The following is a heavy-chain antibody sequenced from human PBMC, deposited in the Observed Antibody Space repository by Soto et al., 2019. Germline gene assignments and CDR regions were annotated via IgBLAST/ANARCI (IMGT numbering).Heavy chain of an antibody. CDR1: GYSFTSYW. CDR2: IYPSDSDT. CDR3: AWSATGTAPHYFDY. D-gene: IGHD6-13*01. Sequence: GETLKISCKGSGYSFTSYWIGWVRQMPGKGLEWMGIIYPSDSDTRYSPSFQGQVTISADTSISTAYLQWGNLKASDTAMYYCAWSATGTAPHYFDYWGQGTLVTVSS. V-gene: IGHV5-51*01. J-gene: IGHJ4*01.